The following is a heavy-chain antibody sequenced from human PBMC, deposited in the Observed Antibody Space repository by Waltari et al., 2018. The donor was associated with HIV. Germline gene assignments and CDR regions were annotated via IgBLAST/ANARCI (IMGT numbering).Heavy chain of an antibody. CDR2: IRSGSSFI. Sequence: EVQLMESGGRLVKPGGSLRLSCAASGFSFGSHSMSWVRQAPGKGLEWVASIRSGSSFITYSGSVKGRFTISRGNAENSLYLQMNSLRAEDTAVYYCARDMATFTGAYYFDTWGQGTLVTVSS. CDR1: GFSFGSHS. J-gene: IGHJ4*02. D-gene: IGHD5-12*01. CDR3: ARDMATFTGAYYFDT. V-gene: IGHV3-21*01.